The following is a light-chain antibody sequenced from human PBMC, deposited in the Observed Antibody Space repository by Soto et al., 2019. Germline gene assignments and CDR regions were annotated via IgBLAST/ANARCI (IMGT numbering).Light chain of an antibody. CDR2: EAS. J-gene: IGLJ1*01. CDR1: STDFVSYNR. CDR3: SLSGCTTAYV. Sequence: QSALSRLPSVSGTPGQSFTISCPGTSTDFVSYNRVSWYQQPPGTDPKLIIYEASTRPSGVPDRFSGSKSGNPASLTISERQAAGEINYSGSLSGCTTAYVFGSWPNATVL. V-gene: IGLV2-18*01.